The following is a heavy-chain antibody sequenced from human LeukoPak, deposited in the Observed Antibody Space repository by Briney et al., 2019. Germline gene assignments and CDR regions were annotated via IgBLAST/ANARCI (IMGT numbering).Heavy chain of an antibody. CDR2: IYYSGST. CDR3: ARENKGGFDY. J-gene: IGHJ4*02. CDR1: GGSISSSSYY. Sequence: SETLSLTCTVSGGSISSSSYYWGWIRQPPGKGLEWIGSIYYSGSTYYNPSLKSRVTISVDTSKNQFSLKLTSVTAADTAVYYCARENKGGFDYWRQGTLVTVSS. V-gene: IGHV4-39*07. D-gene: IGHD2-15*01.